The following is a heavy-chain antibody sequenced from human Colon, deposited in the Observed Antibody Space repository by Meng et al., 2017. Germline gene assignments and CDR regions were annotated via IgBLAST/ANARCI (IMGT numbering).Heavy chain of an antibody. CDR2: IYYTGNT. CDR3: ARVNGDFDEAWFDP. Sequence: VHAQEAGPCLVRPSETLSLTCPFSGRSVSSGDYYWSRIRQPPGKGLEWLVYIYYTGNTNYNPSLKNRVSISLDTSNNQFSLKLTSMTAADAAIYYCARVNGDFDEAWFDPWGQGTLVTVSS. J-gene: IGHJ5*02. D-gene: IGHD2-21*02. V-gene: IGHV4-61*08. CDR1: GRSVSSGDYY.